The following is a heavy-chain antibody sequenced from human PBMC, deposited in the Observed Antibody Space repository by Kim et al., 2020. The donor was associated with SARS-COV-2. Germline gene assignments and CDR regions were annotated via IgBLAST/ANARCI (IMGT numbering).Heavy chain of an antibody. CDR2: IYYSGST. V-gene: IGHV4-39*01. Sequence: SETLSLTCTVSGGSISSSSYYWGWIRQPPGKGLEWIGSIYYSGSTYYNPSLKSRVTISVDTSKNQFSLKLSSVTAADTAVYYCARRGIAAAGWGSWGQGTLVTVSS. CDR3: ARRGIAAAGWGS. J-gene: IGHJ4*02. D-gene: IGHD6-13*01. CDR1: GGSISSSSYY.